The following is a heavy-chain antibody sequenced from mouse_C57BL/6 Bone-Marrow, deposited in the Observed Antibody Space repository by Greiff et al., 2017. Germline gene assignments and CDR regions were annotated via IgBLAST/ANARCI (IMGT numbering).Heavy chain of an antibody. CDR3: ARLGLGFDY. Sequence: LQQSGGGLVQPGGSLKLSCAASGFTFSDYYMYWVRQTPEKRLEWVAYISNGGGSTYYPDTVKGRFTISRDNAKNTLYLQMSRLKSEDTAMYYCARLGLGFDYWGQGTTLTVSS. D-gene: IGHD4-1*01. CDR2: ISNGGGST. CDR1: GFTFSDYY. V-gene: IGHV5-12*01. J-gene: IGHJ2*01.